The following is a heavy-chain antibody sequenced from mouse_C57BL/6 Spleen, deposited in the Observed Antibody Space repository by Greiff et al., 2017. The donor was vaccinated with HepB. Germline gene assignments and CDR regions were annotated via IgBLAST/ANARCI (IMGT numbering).Heavy chain of an antibody. Sequence: QVQLQQPGAELVMPGASVKLSCKASGYTFTSYWMHWVKQRPGQGLEWIGEIDPSDSYTNYNQKFKGKSTLTVDKSSSTAYMQLSSLTSEDSAVYYCARRIRVPYYAMDYWGQGTSVTVSS. J-gene: IGHJ4*01. D-gene: IGHD5-2*01. CDR1: GYTFTSYW. CDR2: IDPSDSYT. V-gene: IGHV1-69*01. CDR3: ARRIRVPYYAMDY.